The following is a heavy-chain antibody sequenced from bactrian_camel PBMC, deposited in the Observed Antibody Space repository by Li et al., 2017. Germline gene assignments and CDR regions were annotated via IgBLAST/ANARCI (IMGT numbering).Heavy chain of an antibody. V-gene: IGHV3-3*01. J-gene: IGHJ4*01. CDR2: IRRSGGET. CDR3: ALARPPCIATRSDDYSW. D-gene: IGHD4*01. CDR1: GHSRGSNC. Sequence: VQLVESGGGSVQTGGSLRLSCVVSGHSRGSNCVGWYRLPPGRAPAEREGIAAIRRSGGETWYAGSVKGRFTISRDNGKNTVYLQLNSLKPEDTAMYYCALARPPCIATRSDDYSWWGQGTQVTVS.